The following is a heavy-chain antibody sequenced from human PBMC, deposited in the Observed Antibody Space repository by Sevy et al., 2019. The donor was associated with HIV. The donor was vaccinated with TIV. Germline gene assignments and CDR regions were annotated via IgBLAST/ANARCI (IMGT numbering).Heavy chain of an antibody. CDR1: GFTFSSSS. Sequence: ASVKVSCKASGFTFSSSSVQWVRQARGQRLEWIGWIVVGSGNTNYAQKFQERVTITRDMSASTAYMKLSSMRSEDTAVYYCATYHYECSGYLNDAFDIWGQGTMVTVSS. V-gene: IGHV1-58*01. J-gene: IGHJ3*02. CDR3: ATYHYECSGYLNDAFDI. D-gene: IGHD3-22*01. CDR2: IVVGSGNT.